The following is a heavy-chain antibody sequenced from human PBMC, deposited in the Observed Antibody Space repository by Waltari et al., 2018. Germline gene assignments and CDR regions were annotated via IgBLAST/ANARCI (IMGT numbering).Heavy chain of an antibody. D-gene: IGHD6-13*01. V-gene: IGHV3-21*01. CDR1: GFTFSSYS. CDR2: ISSSSSYI. Sequence: EVQLVESGGGLVKPGGSLRLSCAASGFTFSSYSMNWVRKAPGKGLEWVSSISSSSSYIYYADSVKGRFTISRDNAKNSLYLQMNSLRAEDTAVYYCARDSTRTGYSSSWAWGAFDIWGQGTMVTVSS. J-gene: IGHJ3*02. CDR3: ARDSTRTGYSSSWAWGAFDI.